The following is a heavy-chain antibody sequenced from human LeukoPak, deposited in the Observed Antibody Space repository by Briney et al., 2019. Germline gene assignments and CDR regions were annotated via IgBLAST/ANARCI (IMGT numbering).Heavy chain of an antibody. V-gene: IGHV1-2*02. D-gene: IGHD1-26*01. CDR3: ARTEGSGSPYYFDY. J-gene: IGHJ4*02. CDR1: GYTFTGYY. CDR2: INPNSGGT. Sequence: ASVKVSCKASGYTFTGYYMHWVRQAPGQGLEWMGWINPNSGGTNYAQKFQGRVTMTRDTSISTAYMELSRLRSDDTAVYYCARTEGSGSPYYFDYWGQGTLVTVSS.